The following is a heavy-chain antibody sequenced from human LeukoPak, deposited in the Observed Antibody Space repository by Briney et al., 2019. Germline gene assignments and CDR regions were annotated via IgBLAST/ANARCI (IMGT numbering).Heavy chain of an antibody. D-gene: IGHD4-23*01. CDR3: ARSRQTTVVTPALN. CDR1: GFTFSGFW. J-gene: IGHJ4*02. V-gene: IGHV3-74*01. CDR2: INSDGSST. Sequence: SGGSLRLSCAASGFTFSGFWMHWVRQAPGKGLVWVSRINSDGSSTGYADSVKGRFTISRDNAKNTLYLQMNSLRAEDTAVYYCARSRQTTVVTPALNWGQGTLVTVSS.